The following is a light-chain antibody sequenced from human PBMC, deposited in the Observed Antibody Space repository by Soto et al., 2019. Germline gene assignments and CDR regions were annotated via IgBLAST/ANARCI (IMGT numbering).Light chain of an antibody. V-gene: IGKV3-15*01. CDR1: QSVSSN. Sequence: EIVLTQSPATLSVSPGERATLSCRASQSVSSNLAWYQQKPGQGPRLLIYGASTRATGIPARFSGSGSGTEFTLTISSLQSEDFAVYYCQQYRNWPRTFGQGTKVDIK. CDR2: GAS. J-gene: IGKJ1*01. CDR3: QQYRNWPRT.